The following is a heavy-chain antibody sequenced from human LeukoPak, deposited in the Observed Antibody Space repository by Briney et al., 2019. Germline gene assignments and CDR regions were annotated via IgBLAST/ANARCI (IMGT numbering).Heavy chain of an antibody. J-gene: IGHJ4*02. CDR3: ARAGVTTVTPYYFDY. CDR2: INHSGST. Sequence: PSEPLSLTCAVYGGSFSGYYWSWIRQPPGKGLEWIGEINHSGSTNYNPSLKSRVTISVDTSKNQFSLKLSSVTAADTAVYYCARAGVTTVTPYYFDYWGQGTLVTVSS. D-gene: IGHD4-17*01. CDR1: GGSFSGYY. V-gene: IGHV4-34*01.